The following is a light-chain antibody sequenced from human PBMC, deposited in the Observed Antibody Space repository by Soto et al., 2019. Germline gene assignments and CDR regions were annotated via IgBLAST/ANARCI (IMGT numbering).Light chain of an antibody. J-gene: IGKJ1*01. Sequence: EIVLTQSPGTLSLSPGERATLSCRASQSVSSSYLAWYQQKPGQAPRLLIYGASTRATGIPDRFSGSGPGTDFTLTISRLEPEDFAVYYCQQYTFSPPWTFGQGTKVEVK. V-gene: IGKV3-20*01. CDR1: QSVSSSY. CDR3: QQYTFSPPWT. CDR2: GAS.